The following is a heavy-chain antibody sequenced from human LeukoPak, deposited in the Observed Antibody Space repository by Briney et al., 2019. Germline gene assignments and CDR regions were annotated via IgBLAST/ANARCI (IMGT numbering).Heavy chain of an antibody. CDR1: GFTFSSYS. J-gene: IGHJ4*02. CDR3: ARDPGSGSYYFDY. Sequence: GGSLRLSCAASGFTFSSYSMNWVRQAPGKGLEWVSYISSSSSTIYYADSVKGRFTIPRDNAKNSLYLQMNSLRAEDTAVYYCARDPGSGSYYFDYWGQGTLVTVSS. CDR2: ISSSSSTI. V-gene: IGHV3-48*04. D-gene: IGHD3-10*01.